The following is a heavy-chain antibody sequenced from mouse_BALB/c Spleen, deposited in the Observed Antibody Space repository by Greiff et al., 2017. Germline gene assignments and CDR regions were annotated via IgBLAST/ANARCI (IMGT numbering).Heavy chain of an antibody. D-gene: IGHD2-2*01. CDR1: GYSITSDYA. V-gene: IGHV3-2*02. Sequence: EVQGVESGPGLVKPSQSLSLTCTVTGYSITSDYAWNWIRQFPGNKLEWMGYISYSGSTSYNPSLKSRISITRDTSKNQFFLQLNSVTTEDTATYYCAIWLRRDYYAMDYWGQGTSVTVAS. CDR2: ISYSGST. J-gene: IGHJ4*01. CDR3: AIWLRRDYYAMDY.